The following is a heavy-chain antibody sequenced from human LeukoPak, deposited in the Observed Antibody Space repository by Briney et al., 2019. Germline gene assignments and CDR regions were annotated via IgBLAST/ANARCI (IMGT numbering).Heavy chain of an antibody. J-gene: IGHJ4*02. CDR3: ARGIAVDGTVPQFDY. D-gene: IGHD6-19*01. V-gene: IGHV1-2*02. CDR2: INPNSGGT. Sequence: ASVKVSCKASGYTFTGYYMHGVRQAPGQGLEWMGWINPNSGGTNYAQKFQGRVTMTRDTSISTAYMELSRLRSDDTAVYYCARGIAVDGTVPQFDYWGQGTLVTVSS. CDR1: GYTFTGYY.